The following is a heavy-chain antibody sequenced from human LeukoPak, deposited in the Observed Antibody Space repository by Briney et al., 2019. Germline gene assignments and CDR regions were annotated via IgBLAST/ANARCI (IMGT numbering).Heavy chain of an antibody. CDR3: ARAGPGSGWYFDY. D-gene: IGHD6-19*01. Sequence: ASVKVSWKASGYDFTSVGITWVRRAPGQGLECMGWISPYNGNTRYAQKFQGRVAMTKDTSTTTAYMELRGLRFNDTAVYYCARAGPGSGWYFDYWGQGTLVTVSS. J-gene: IGHJ4*02. CDR2: ISPYNGNT. CDR1: GYDFTSVG. V-gene: IGHV1-18*01.